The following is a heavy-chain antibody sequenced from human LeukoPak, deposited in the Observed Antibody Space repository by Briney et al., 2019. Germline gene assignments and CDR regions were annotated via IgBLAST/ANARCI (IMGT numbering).Heavy chain of an antibody. D-gene: IGHD1-26*01. J-gene: IGHJ4*02. Sequence: SETLSLTCTVSGYSISSGYYWGWIRQPPGKGLEWIGSIYHSGSTYYNPSLKSRVTISVDTSKNQFSLKLSSVTAADTAVYYCARVIEWELLLGFDYWGQGTLVTVSS. V-gene: IGHV4-38-2*02. CDR3: ARVIEWELLLGFDY. CDR2: IYHSGST. CDR1: GYSISSGYY.